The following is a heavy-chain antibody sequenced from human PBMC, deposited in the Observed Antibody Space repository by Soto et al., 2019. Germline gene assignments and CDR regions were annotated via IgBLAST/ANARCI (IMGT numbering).Heavy chain of an antibody. CDR3: AKDRIDIVLMVYAVGFDY. CDR2: ISGSGGST. D-gene: IGHD2-8*01. CDR1: GFTFSSYA. Sequence: GSLRLSCAASGFTFSSYAMSWVRQAPGKGLEWVSAISGSGGSTYYADSVKGRFTISRDNSKNTLYLQMNSLRAEDTAVYYCAKDRIDIVLMVYAVGFDYWGQGTLVTVSS. V-gene: IGHV3-23*01. J-gene: IGHJ4*02.